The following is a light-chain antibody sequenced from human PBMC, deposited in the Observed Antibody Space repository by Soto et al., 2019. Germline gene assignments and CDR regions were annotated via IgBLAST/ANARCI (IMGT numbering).Light chain of an antibody. CDR3: AAWDDTSSFV. V-gene: IGLV1-44*01. CDR2: TND. J-gene: IGLJ1*01. Sequence: QSALTQPPSASGTPGQRVIISCSGGSSNIGRNTVNWYQHLPGTAPRLLIYTNDQRPSGVPDRFSGSKSGTSASLAISGLQSEDEADYDCAAWDDTSSFVFGPGTKVTDL. CDR1: SSNIGRNT.